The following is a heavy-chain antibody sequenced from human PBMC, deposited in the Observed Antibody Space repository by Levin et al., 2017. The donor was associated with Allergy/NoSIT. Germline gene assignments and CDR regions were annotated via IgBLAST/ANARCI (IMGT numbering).Heavy chain of an antibody. J-gene: IGHJ6*02. Sequence: GESLKISCKGSGYSFTSYWIGWVRQMPGKGLEWMGIIYPGDSDTRYSPSFQGQVTISADKSISTAYLQWSSLKASDTAMYYCARQWGSGSQSYYYYGMDVWGQGTTVTVSS. CDR3: ARQWGSGSQSYYYYGMDV. V-gene: IGHV5-51*01. CDR1: GYSFTSYW. CDR2: IYPGDSDT. D-gene: IGHD3-10*01.